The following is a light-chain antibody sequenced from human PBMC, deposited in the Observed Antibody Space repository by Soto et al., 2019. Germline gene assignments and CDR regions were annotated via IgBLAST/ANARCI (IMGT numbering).Light chain of an antibody. CDR3: QTWGTGIQV. J-gene: IGLJ3*02. V-gene: IGLV4-69*01. CDR1: SGHSSYA. CDR2: LNSDGSH. Sequence: QLVLTQSPSASASLGASVKHTCTLRSGHSSYAIAWHQQQPEKGPRYLMKLNSDGSHSKGDGIPDRFSGSSSGAERYLTIPSLQSEDEADYYCQTWGTGIQVFGGGTKLTVL.